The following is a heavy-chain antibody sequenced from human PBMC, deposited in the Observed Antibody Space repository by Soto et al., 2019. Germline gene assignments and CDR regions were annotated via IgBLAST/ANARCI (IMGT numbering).Heavy chain of an antibody. CDR1: GFTFSSYA. D-gene: IGHD6-13*01. CDR3: AKDRSIIAAAGTVFDS. V-gene: IGHV3-23*01. Sequence: GGSLRLSCAASGFTFSSYAMSWVRQAPGKGLDWVSAISGSGGSTYYADSVKGRFTISRDNSKNTLYLQMNSLRAEDTAVYYCAKDRSIIAAAGTVFDSWGPGTLVTVS. CDR2: ISGSGGST. J-gene: IGHJ4*02.